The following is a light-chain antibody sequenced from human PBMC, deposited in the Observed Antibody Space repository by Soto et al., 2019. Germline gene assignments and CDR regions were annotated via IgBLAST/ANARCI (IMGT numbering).Light chain of an antibody. CDR2: EAN. CDR1: SSDVGSYNL. J-gene: IGLJ2*01. CDR3: SSYAGYSTSVV. Sequence: QSALTQPASVSGSPGQSIIISCTGTSSDVGSYNLVSWYQQHPGKAPKLMIYEANKRPSGVSDRFSGSKSGNTASLTISGLQAEDEAEYYCSSYAGYSTSVVFGGGTKLTVL. V-gene: IGLV2-23*01.